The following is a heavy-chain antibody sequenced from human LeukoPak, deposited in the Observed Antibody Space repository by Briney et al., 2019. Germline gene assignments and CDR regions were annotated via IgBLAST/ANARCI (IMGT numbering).Heavy chain of an antibody. CDR3: AKGTTYYDFWSGYYGDY. CDR2: ISYDGSNK. D-gene: IGHD3-3*01. J-gene: IGHJ4*02. Sequence: GGSLRLSCAASGFTFSSYGMHWVRQAPGEGLEWVAVISYDGSNKYYADSVKGRFTISRDNSKNTLYLQMNSLRAEDTAVYYCAKGTTYYDFWSGYYGDYWGQGTLVTVSS. CDR1: GFTFSSYG. V-gene: IGHV3-30*18.